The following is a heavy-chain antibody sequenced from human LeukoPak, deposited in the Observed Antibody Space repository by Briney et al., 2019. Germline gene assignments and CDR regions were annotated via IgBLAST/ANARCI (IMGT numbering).Heavy chain of an antibody. J-gene: IGHJ6*02. D-gene: IGHD3-10*01. CDR1: GGSLSSGSYY. CDR2: IYTGGST. V-gene: IGHV4-61*02. CDR3: ARGPMVRGVIKGYYYYGMDV. Sequence: SETLSLTCTVSGGSLSSGSYYWSWIRQPAGKGLEWIGRIYTGGSTNYNPSLKSRVTISVDRSKNQFSLKLSSVTAADTAVYYCARGPMVRGVIKGYYYYGMDVWGQGTTVTVSS.